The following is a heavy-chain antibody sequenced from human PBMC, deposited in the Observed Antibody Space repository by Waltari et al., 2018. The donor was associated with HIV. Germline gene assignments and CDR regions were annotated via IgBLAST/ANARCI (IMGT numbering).Heavy chain of an antibody. CDR2: ISGNSGST. Sequence: EVQLVESGGGLVQPGRSLRLSCAASGFTFDDYAMHWVRQAPGKGLEWVSGISGNSGSTGYADSVKGRFTISRDNAKNSLYLQMNSLRAEDTALYYCAKDVAAAGTGGGDYWGQGTLVTVSS. CDR1: GFTFDDYA. D-gene: IGHD6-13*01. J-gene: IGHJ4*02. V-gene: IGHV3-9*01. CDR3: AKDVAAAGTGGGDY.